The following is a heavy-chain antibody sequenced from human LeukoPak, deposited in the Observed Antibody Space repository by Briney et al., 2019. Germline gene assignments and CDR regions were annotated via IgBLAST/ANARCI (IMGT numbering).Heavy chain of an antibody. D-gene: IGHD2-15*01. CDR1: GGSFSGYY. V-gene: IGHV4-34*01. CDR2: INHSGST. Sequence: SETLSLTCAVYGGSFSGYYWSWIRQPPGKGLEWIGEINHSGSTNYNPSLKSRVTISVDTSKSQFSLKLSSVTAADTAVYYCARRSCSGGSCYSVRYWGQGTLVTVSS. CDR3: ARRSCSGGSCYSVRY. J-gene: IGHJ4*02.